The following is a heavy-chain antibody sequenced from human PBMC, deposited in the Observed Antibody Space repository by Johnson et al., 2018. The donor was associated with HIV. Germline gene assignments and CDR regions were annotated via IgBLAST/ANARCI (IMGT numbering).Heavy chain of an antibody. J-gene: IGHJ3*02. CDR3: ARVGISWSWRDAFDI. CDR2: ISYDGSNK. D-gene: IGHD3-3*01. Sequence: MQLVESGGGVVQPGRSLRLSCAASGFTFSSYAMHWVRQAPGKGLEWVAVISYDGSNKYYADSVKGRFTISRDNSKNTLYLQMNSLRAEDTAVYYCARVGISWSWRDAFDIWGQGTMVTVSS. CDR1: GFTFSSYA. V-gene: IGHV3-30*04.